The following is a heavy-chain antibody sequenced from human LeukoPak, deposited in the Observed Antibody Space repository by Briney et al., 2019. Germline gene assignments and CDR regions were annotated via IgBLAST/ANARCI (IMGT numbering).Heavy chain of an antibody. J-gene: IGHJ4*02. CDR3: AREGRIAAAGGIDY. Sequence: PGGPLRLSCAAFGLTFSSYAVHWVRRAPGKGLEWLAVISYDGSNKYCADSVKGRFTISRDNSKTTLYLQMNSLRAEDTAVYYCAREGRIAAAGGIDYWGQGTLVTVSS. CDR1: GLTFSSYA. D-gene: IGHD6-13*01. CDR2: ISYDGSNK. V-gene: IGHV3-30-3*01.